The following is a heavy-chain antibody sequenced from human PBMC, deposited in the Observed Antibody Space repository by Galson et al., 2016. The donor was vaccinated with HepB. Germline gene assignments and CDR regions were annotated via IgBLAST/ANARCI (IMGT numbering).Heavy chain of an antibody. J-gene: IGHJ6*02. Sequence: ETLSLTCTVSGGSISTYYWSWIRQPPGKGLEWIGYIYYSGSTNYNPSLRSRVTISVDTSKNQFSLKVSSVTAADTAVYFCARGVRGVIAIYYYYSMDVWGQGTTVTVS. D-gene: IGHD3-10*01. CDR3: ARGVRGVIAIYYYYSMDV. CDR2: IYYSGST. V-gene: IGHV4-59*12. CDR1: GGSISTYY.